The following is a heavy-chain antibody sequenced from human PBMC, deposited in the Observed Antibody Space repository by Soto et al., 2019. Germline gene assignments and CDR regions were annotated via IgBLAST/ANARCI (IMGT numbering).Heavy chain of an antibody. CDR2: INHSGNT. J-gene: IGHJ6*02. CDR1: GGSFSGYY. V-gene: IGHV4-34*01. Sequence: QVQLQQWGAGLLKPSETLSLTCAVYGGSFSGYYWSWIRQPPGKGLEWIGEINHSGNTNYNPSLQSRVNISGDTSRNQFSRKRSSVTAADPAVYYCARHTYDGSGYYYYYYGMDVWGQGTTVTVSS. D-gene: IGHD3-22*01. CDR3: ARHTYDGSGYYYYYYGMDV.